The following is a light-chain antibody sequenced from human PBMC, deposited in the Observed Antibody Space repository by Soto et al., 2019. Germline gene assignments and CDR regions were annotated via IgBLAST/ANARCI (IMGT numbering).Light chain of an antibody. CDR3: QHYGHALWA. Sequence: VMTQSPGTMSVSPGERATLTCRASQSVSNKLAWYQQKRGQAPRLLIYDASRRATGVPDRFSGSGSGTDFTLTISRLEPEDFAVYYCQHYGHALWAFGQGTKVEIK. CDR1: QSVSNK. V-gene: IGKV3-20*01. J-gene: IGKJ1*01. CDR2: DAS.